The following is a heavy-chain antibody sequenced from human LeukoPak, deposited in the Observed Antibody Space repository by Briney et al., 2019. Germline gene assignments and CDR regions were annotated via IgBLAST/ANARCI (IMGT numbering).Heavy chain of an antibody. CDR3: AKANREYYGSGSYSPYYYYGMDV. CDR2: ISYDGSNK. J-gene: IGHJ6*02. Sequence: GGSLRLSCAASGFTFSSYAMHWVRQAPGKGLEWVAVISYDGSNKYYADSVKGRFTISRDNSKNTLYLQMNSLRAEDTAVYYCAKANREYYGSGSYSPYYYYGMDVWGQGTTVTVSS. CDR1: GFTFSSYA. D-gene: IGHD3-10*01. V-gene: IGHV3-30-3*01.